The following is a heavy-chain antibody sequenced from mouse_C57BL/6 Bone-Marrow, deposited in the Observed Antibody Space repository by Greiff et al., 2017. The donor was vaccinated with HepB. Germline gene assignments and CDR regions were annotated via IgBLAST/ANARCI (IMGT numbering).Heavy chain of an antibody. Sequence: EESGPGLVKPSQSLSLTCSVTGYSITSGYYWNWIRQFPGNKLEWMGYISYDGSNNYNPSLKNRISITRDTSKNQFFLKLNSVTTEDTATYYCAREVTTVVATGDYYAMDYWGQGTSVTVSS. J-gene: IGHJ4*01. CDR2: ISYDGSN. CDR1: GYSITSGYY. V-gene: IGHV3-6*01. D-gene: IGHD1-1*01. CDR3: AREVTTVVATGDYYAMDY.